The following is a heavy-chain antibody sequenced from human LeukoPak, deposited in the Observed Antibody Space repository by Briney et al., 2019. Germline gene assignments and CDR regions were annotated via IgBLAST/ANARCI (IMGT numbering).Heavy chain of an antibody. Sequence: SETLSLTCTVSGGSISSGDYYWSWIRQPPGKGLEWIGYIYYSGSTYYNPSLKSRVTISVDTSKNQFSLKLSSVTAADTAVYYCARSLTGVDTAMVLDYWGQGTLVTVSS. CDR1: GGSISSGDYY. CDR2: IYYSGST. D-gene: IGHD5-18*01. J-gene: IGHJ4*02. CDR3: ARSLTGVDTAMVLDY. V-gene: IGHV4-30-4*01.